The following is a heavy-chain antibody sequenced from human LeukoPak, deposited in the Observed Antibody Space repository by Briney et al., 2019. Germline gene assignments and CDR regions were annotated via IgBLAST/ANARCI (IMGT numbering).Heavy chain of an antibody. D-gene: IGHD2-2*01. J-gene: IGHJ6*02. CDR1: GGTFSSYA. CDR3: AHIGVGDYDYGMDV. CDR2: IIPIFGIA. Sequence: GASVKVSCKASGGTFSSYAISWVRQAPGQGLEWMGRIIPIFGIANYAQKFQGRVTITADKSTSTADMELSSLRSEDTAVYYCAHIGVGDYDYGMDVWGQGTTVTVSS. V-gene: IGHV1-69*04.